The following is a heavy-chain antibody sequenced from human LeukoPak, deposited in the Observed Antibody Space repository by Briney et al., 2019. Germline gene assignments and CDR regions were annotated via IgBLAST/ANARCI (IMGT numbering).Heavy chain of an antibody. J-gene: IGHJ4*02. CDR3: ARALYSSSWYSGY. Sequence: ASVKVSCKASGYTFTGYYMHWVRQAPGPGLEWMGWINPNSGGTNYAQKFQGRVTMTRDTSISTAYMELSRLSSDDTAVYYCARALYSSSWYSGYWGQGTLVTVSS. D-gene: IGHD6-13*01. CDR2: INPNSGGT. CDR1: GYTFTGYY. V-gene: IGHV1-2*02.